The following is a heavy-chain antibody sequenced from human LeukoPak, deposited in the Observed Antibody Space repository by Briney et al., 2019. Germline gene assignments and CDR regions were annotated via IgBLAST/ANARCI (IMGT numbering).Heavy chain of an antibody. Sequence: SETLSLTCTVSGGSISSGGYYWSWIRQHPGKGLEWIGYIYYSGSTCYNPSLKSRVTISVDTSKNQFSLKLSSVTAADTAVYYCAGYCSSTSCYRYLNWFDPWGQGTLVTVSS. CDR2: IYYSGST. CDR1: GGSISSGGYY. D-gene: IGHD2-2*01. CDR3: AGYCSSTSCYRYLNWFDP. V-gene: IGHV4-31*03. J-gene: IGHJ5*02.